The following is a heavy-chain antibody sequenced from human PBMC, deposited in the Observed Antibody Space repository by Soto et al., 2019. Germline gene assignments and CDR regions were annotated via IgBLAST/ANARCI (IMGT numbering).Heavy chain of an antibody. Sequence: SETLSLTCTVSGGSISSYYWSWIRQPPGKGLEWIVYIYYSGSTNYNPSLKSRVTISVDTSKNQFSLKLSSVTAADTAVYYCARVLIGRGWYFYYYGMDVWGQGTTVTVSS. CDR3: ARVLIGRGWYFYYYGMDV. D-gene: IGHD3-16*01. CDR2: IYYSGST. J-gene: IGHJ6*02. CDR1: GGSISSYY. V-gene: IGHV4-59*01.